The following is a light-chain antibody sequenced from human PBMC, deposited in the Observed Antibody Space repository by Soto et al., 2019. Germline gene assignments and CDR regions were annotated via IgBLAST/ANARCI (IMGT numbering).Light chain of an antibody. CDR2: DAS. CDR1: QDIINY. CDR3: QQDDKLLT. Sequence: DIDMTQSPSSLSAYVGDRVTITCQASQDIINYLNWYQQKPGKAPQLLIYDASNLETGVPSRFSGSGSGTDFTFTISSLQPEDIATYYWQQDDKLLTFGGGTKVDIK. J-gene: IGKJ4*01. V-gene: IGKV1-33*01.